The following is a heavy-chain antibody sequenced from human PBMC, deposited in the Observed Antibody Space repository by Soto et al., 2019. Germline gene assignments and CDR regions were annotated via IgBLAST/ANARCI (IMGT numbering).Heavy chain of an antibody. V-gene: IGHV3-48*04. CDR1: GFIFSSYD. CDR2: ISSGSGNI. D-gene: IGHD3-10*01. J-gene: IGHJ5*02. CDR3: ARTYGTGSLNWFDP. Sequence: EVQLVESGGGLVQPGGSLRLSCAASGFIFSSYDMNWVRQAPGKGLEWVSYISSGSGNILYAGSVKGRFTISRDNAKNSLYLQMNSLRAEATAVYYCARTYGTGSLNWFDPWGQGTLVTVSS.